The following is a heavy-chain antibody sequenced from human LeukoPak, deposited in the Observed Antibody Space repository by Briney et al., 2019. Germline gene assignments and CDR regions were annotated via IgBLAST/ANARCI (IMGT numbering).Heavy chain of an antibody. CDR1: GYTLTELS. CDR3: ATGAVADYNWFDP. J-gene: IGHJ5*02. CDR2: FDPEDGET. V-gene: IGHV1-24*01. Sequence: ASVKVSCKVSGYTLTELSMHWVRQAPGKGLGWMGGFDPEDGETIYAQKFQGRVTMTEDTSTDTAYMDLSSLRSEDTAVYYCATGAVADYNWFDPWGQGTLVTVSS. D-gene: IGHD6-19*01.